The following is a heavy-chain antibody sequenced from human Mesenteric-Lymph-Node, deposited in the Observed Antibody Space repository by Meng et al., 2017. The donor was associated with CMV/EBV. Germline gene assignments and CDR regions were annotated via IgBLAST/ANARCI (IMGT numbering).Heavy chain of an antibody. D-gene: IGHD5-24*01. CDR3: ARGQTPRESYQYGMDV. CDR1: GFTFSSYE. CDR2: ISTSGSTI. J-gene: IGHJ6*02. V-gene: IGHV3-48*03. Sequence: GESLKISCAASGFTFSSYEMNWVRQAPGKGLEWVSYISTSGSTIYYADSVKGRFTISRDNAKNSLYLQMNSLRVEDTALYYCARGQTPRESYQYGMDVWGQGTTVTVSS.